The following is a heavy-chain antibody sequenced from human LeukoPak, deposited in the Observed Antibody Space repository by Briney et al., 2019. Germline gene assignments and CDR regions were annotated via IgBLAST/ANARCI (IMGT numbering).Heavy chain of an antibody. D-gene: IGHD5-12*01. Sequence: GGSLRFSGAASGFTFSDFGMHWVRKAPGRGLEWVAVIWYHGNEIHYVDSVKGRLTISRDNFRNTLYLHMSSLRAEDSAVYYCVRGSGGNGYGYWGDNWGQGALV. J-gene: IGHJ1*01. CDR2: IWYHGNEI. CDR3: VRGSGGNGYGYWGDN. V-gene: IGHV3-33*01. CDR1: GFTFSDFG.